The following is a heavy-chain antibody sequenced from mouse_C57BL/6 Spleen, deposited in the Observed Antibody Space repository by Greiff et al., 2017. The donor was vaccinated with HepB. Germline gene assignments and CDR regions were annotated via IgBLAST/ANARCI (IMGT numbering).Heavy chain of an antibody. Sequence: EVQLQQPGPELVKPGASVKISCKASGYSFTDYNMNWVKQSNGKSLEWIGVINPNYGTTSYNQKFKGKATLTVDQSSSTAYMQLNSLTSEDSAVYYCASSLGYYGSSPWYFDVWGTGTTVTVSS. CDR2: INPNYGTT. V-gene: IGHV1-39*01. CDR1: GYSFTDYN. J-gene: IGHJ1*03. CDR3: ASSLGYYGSSPWYFDV. D-gene: IGHD1-1*01.